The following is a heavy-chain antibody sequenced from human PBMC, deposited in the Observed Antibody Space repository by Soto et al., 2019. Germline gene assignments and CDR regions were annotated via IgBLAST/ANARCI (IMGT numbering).Heavy chain of an antibody. Sequence: QVQLVQSGAEVKKPGSSVKVSCKASGGTFSIYAISWVRQSPGQGLEWMGGIIPIFGTANYAQKLQGRVTITADESTSTAYMELSSLRSEDTAVYYCVSPCGGECYHHDAVDIWGQGTMVTVSS. CDR1: GGTFSIYA. V-gene: IGHV1-69*01. D-gene: IGHD2-21*01. CDR2: IIPIFGTA. CDR3: VSPCGGECYHHDAVDI. J-gene: IGHJ3*02.